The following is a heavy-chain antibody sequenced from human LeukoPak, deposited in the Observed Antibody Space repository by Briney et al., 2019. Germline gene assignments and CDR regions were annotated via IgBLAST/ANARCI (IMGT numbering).Heavy chain of an antibody. CDR3: ARVPYAAGRDY. CDR1: GGSISSGGYS. D-gene: IGHD3-16*01. J-gene: IGHJ4*02. CDR2: INHSGST. V-gene: IGHV4-34*01. Sequence: SETLSLTCAVSGGSISSGGYSWSWIRQPPGKGLEWIGEINHSGSTNYNPSLKSRVTISVDTSKNQFSLKLSSVTAADTAVYYCARVPYAAGRDYWGQGTLVTVSS.